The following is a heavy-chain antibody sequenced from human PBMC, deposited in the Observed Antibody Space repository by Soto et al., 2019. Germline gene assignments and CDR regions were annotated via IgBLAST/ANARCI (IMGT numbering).Heavy chain of an antibody. J-gene: IGHJ4*02. V-gene: IGHV3-30*18. CDR2: ISYDGSDK. CDR1: GFTFNSYG. D-gene: IGHD3-16*02. Sequence: QVQLVESGGGVVQPGRSLRLSCAASGFTFNSYGMHWVRQAPGKGLEWVAVISYDGSDKYYADSVKGRFTISRDYSKNTLYLQMSSLRAEDTAVYYCSKDLDGLQGLVDSSFCFDYWGQGTLVTVSS. CDR3: SKDLDGLQGLVDSSFCFDY.